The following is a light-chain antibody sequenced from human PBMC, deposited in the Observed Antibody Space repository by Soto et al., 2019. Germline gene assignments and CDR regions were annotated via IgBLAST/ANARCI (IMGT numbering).Light chain of an antibody. Sequence: AIQMTQSPSSLSASVGDRVTITCRASQGIRNDLGWYQQKPGKAPKLLIYAASSLQSGVPSRFSGSGSGTDFHLTISSLPPEDFATYYCLQDYNYPLTFGGGTKVEIK. CDR2: AAS. V-gene: IGKV1-6*01. CDR1: QGIRND. CDR3: LQDYNYPLT. J-gene: IGKJ4*01.